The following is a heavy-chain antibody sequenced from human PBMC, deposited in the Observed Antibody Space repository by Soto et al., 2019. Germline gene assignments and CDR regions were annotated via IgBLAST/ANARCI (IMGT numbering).Heavy chain of an antibody. Sequence: SETLSLTCSVSGGSISRSLSYWGWIRQPPGKGLEWIGSVYYSGSTYYNPSLESRVTISVDKSKNQFSLKLMSLSAADTAVYYCGRLEGLATISYYFDYWGQGALVTVSS. CDR1: GGSISRSLSY. CDR2: VYYSGST. CDR3: GRLEGLATISYYFDY. D-gene: IGHD3-9*01. J-gene: IGHJ4*02. V-gene: IGHV4-39*01.